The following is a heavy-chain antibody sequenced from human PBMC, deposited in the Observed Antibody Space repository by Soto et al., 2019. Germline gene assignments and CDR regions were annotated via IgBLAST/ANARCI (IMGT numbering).Heavy chain of an antibody. J-gene: IGHJ5*02. V-gene: IGHV3-48*03. CDR2: ISSTGSAI. CDR1: GFPFSSYE. D-gene: IGHD3-22*01. CDR3: ARGVYDSSGYYYP. Sequence: PGGSLRLSCAASGFPFSSYEMSWVRQAPGKGLECTSYISSTGSAISYADSVKGRFTISRDNAKNSLYLQTNNLRAEDTAVYYCARGVYDSSGYYYPWGQGTLVTVSS.